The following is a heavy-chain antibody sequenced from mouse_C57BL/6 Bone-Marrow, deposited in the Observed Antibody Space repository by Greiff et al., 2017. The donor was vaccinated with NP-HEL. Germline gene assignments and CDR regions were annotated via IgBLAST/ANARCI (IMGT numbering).Heavy chain of an antibody. J-gene: IGHJ2*01. D-gene: IGHD2-2*01. CDR3: ARNGYDVFDY. CDR1: GYSFTDYN. V-gene: IGHV1-39*01. Sequence: EVKLMESGPELVKPGASVKISCKASGYSFTDYNMNWVKQSNGKSLEWIGVINPNYGTTSYNQKFKGKATLTVDQSSSTAYMQLNSLTSADSAVYYWARNGYDVFDYWGQGTTLPVSS. CDR2: INPNYGTT.